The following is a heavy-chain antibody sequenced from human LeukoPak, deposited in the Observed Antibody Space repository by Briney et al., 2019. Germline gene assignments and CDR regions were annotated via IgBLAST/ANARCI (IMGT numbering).Heavy chain of an antibody. V-gene: IGHV4-59*12. CDR3: ARCGGSCSNAHPDYYDSSGYPFDY. CDR2: IYYSGST. D-gene: IGHD3-22*01. CDR1: GGSISSYY. J-gene: IGHJ4*02. Sequence: SETLSLTCTVSGGSISSYYWSWIRQPPGKGLEWIGYIYYSGSTNYNPSLKSRVTISIDTSKNQFSLKLSSVTAADTAVYYCARCGGSCSNAHPDYYDSSGYPFDYWGQGTLVTVSS.